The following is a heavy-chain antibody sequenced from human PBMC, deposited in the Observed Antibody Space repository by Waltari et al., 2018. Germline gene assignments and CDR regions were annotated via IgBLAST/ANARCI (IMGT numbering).Heavy chain of an antibody. CDR1: GGAIRSGSYY. V-gene: IGHV4-61*09. D-gene: IGHD6-13*01. CDR3: ARHPRSSWYGVDY. Sequence: QVQLQESGPGLVKPSQTLSLPCTVSGGAIRSGSYYGSWIRQPAGKGLEWIGYIYTSGSTNYNPSLKSRVTISVDTSKNQFSLKLSSVTAADTAVYYCARHPRSSWYGVDYWGQGTLVTVSS. CDR2: IYTSGST. J-gene: IGHJ4*02.